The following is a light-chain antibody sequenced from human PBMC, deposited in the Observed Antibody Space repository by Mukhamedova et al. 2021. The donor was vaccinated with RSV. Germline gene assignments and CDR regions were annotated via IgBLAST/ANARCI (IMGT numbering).Light chain of an antibody. CDR1: SLRSYY. V-gene: IGLV3-19*01. CDR3: NSRDSSGKHVV. J-gene: IGLJ2*01. Sequence: GQTVRITCQGDSLRSYYASWYQQKPGQAPVLVIYGKNNRPSGIPDRFSGSSSGNTASLTITGAQAEDEADYYCNSRDSSGKHVVF. CDR2: GKN.